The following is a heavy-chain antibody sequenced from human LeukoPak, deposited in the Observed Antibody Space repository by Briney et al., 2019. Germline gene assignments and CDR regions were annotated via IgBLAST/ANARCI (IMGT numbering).Heavy chain of an antibody. V-gene: IGHV4-39*01. D-gene: IGHD2-15*01. Sequence: PSETLSLTCTVSGGSISGSSYYWGSIRQPPGKGLEWVGSIYDSGSTYYNPSLKSRVTISVDTSKNQFSLKLSSVTAADTAVYYCARQVVAARRTHDYWGQGTMVTVSS. CDR1: GGSISGSSYY. CDR2: IYDSGST. CDR3: ARQVVAARRTHDY. J-gene: IGHJ4*02.